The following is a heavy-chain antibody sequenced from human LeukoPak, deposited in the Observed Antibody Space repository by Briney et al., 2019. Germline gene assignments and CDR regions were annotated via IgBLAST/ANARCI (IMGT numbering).Heavy chain of an antibody. D-gene: IGHD3-10*01. V-gene: IGHV3-30*04. CDR2: ISYDGSNK. J-gene: IGHJ1*01. CDR3: ARVNRGDIYDSGSYYRPIGYFQH. Sequence: GRSLRLSCAASGFIFSSYAMHWVRQAPGKGLEWVAVISYDGSNKYYADSVKGRFTISRDNSKNTLYLQMNSLRAEDTAVYYCARVNRGDIYDSGSYYRPIGYFQHWGQGTLVTVSS. CDR1: GFIFSSYA.